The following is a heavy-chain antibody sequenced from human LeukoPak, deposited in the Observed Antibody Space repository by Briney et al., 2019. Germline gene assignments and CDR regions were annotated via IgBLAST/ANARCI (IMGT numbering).Heavy chain of an antibody. CDR2: IYSGGST. J-gene: IGHJ4*02. CDR1: GFTVSTNY. Sequence: GGSLRLSCAASGFTVSTNYISWVRQAPGKGLEWVSIIYSGGSTYYADSVKGRFTISRDNSKNTLYLQMNSLRAEDMAVYYCARAIVPLYASGWYYFDNWGQGTLVTVSS. CDR3: ARAIVPLYASGWYYFDN. V-gene: IGHV3-53*01. D-gene: IGHD6-19*01.